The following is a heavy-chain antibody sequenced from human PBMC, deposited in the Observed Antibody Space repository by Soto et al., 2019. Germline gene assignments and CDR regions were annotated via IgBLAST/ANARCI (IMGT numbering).Heavy chain of an antibody. V-gene: IGHV4-34*01. CDR2: INHSGST. D-gene: IGHD3-3*01. Sequence: SETLSLTCAVYGGSFSGYYWSWIRQPPGKGLEWIGEINHSGSTNYNPSLKSRVTISVDTSKNQFSLKLSSVTAADTAVYYCARGRQYYDFWSGYSDYYYYGMDVWGQGTTVTGSS. CDR3: ARGRQYYDFWSGYSDYYYYGMDV. J-gene: IGHJ6*02. CDR1: GGSFSGYY.